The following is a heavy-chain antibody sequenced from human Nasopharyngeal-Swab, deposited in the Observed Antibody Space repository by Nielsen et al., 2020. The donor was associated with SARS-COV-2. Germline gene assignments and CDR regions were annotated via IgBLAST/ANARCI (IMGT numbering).Heavy chain of an antibody. CDR2: INHSGST. Sequence: WIRQPPGKGLEWIGEINHSGSTNYNPPLKSRVTISVDTSKNQFSLKLSSVTAADTAVYYCARRTGGRGFDYWGQGTLVTVSS. J-gene: IGHJ4*02. D-gene: IGHD3-16*01. V-gene: IGHV4-34*01. CDR3: ARRTGGRGFDY.